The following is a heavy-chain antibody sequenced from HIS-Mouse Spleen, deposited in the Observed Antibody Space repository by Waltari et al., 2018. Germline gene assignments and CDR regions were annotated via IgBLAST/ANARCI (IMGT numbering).Heavy chain of an antibody. Sequence: QVQLVQSGAEVKKPGASVKVSCKASGYTFTSYDINWVRQATGQGLEWMGWMNPNSGNTGYAQKFQGRVTMTRNTSISTAYMELSSLRSEDTAVYYCARIGSHRRGYSYGYWFDPWGQGTRVTVSS. J-gene: IGHJ5*02. CDR3: ARIGSHRRGYSYGYWFDP. V-gene: IGHV1-8*01. D-gene: IGHD5-18*01. CDR1: GYTFTSYD. CDR2: MNPNSGNT.